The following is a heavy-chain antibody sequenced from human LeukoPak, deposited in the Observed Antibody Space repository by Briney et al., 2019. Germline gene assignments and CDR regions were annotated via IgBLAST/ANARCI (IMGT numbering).Heavy chain of an antibody. J-gene: IGHJ4*01. V-gene: IGHV4-39*07. CDR2: VYSSGRT. CDR1: GVSIRSSSYY. CDR3: TREIGGTTVHY. D-gene: IGHD1-7*01. Sequence: SETLSLTCTVSGVSIRSSSYYWGWLRQPPGKGLEWIGSVYSSGRTYYNPSLTSRVTVSADTSKNQFSLKLSSVTAADTAVYYCTREIGGTTVHYWGHGMLVTVSS.